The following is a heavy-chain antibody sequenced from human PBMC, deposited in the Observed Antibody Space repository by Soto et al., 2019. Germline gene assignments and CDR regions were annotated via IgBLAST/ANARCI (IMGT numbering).Heavy chain of an antibody. Sequence: RRLACAASGFTFSSYSMSWVRQAPGKGLEWVSAISVSGVSTYYADSVNGRFTISRDNSKNTLYLHMNSLRAEDTAVYYCAKATRGLKHXLDPGGQGTLVXVXS. J-gene: IGHJ5*02. CDR2: ISVSGVST. V-gene: IGHV3-23*01. CDR3: AKATRGLKHXLDP. D-gene: IGHD3-10*01. CDR1: GFTFSSYS.